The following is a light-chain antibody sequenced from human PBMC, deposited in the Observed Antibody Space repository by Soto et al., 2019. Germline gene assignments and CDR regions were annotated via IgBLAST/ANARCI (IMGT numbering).Light chain of an antibody. J-gene: IGLJ3*02. CDR2: STN. CDR1: SGSVSTSYY. Sequence: QTVVTQEPSFSVSPGRTVTLTCGLSSGSVSTSYYPSWYQQTPGHAPRTLIYSTNIRSSGVPDRFSGSILGNKADLTTTGDKADDEAAYYCVLHMSRGIWVFGGGTKLTVL. V-gene: IGLV8-61*01. CDR3: VLHMSRGIWV.